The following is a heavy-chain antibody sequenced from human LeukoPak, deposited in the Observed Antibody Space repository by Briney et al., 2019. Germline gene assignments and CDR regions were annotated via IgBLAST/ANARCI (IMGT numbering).Heavy chain of an antibody. Sequence: GGSLRLSCVDSGFTFSSYSMNWVRQAPGKGLEWVSSIRSSSSYTNYADSVRGRFTISRENAKNSLYLQMNSLRAEDTAVYYCARDLGVVRGVFTLDYWGQGTLVTVSS. CDR2: IRSSSSYT. CDR1: GFTFSSYS. J-gene: IGHJ4*02. D-gene: IGHD3-10*01. V-gene: IGHV3-21*01. CDR3: ARDLGVVRGVFTLDY.